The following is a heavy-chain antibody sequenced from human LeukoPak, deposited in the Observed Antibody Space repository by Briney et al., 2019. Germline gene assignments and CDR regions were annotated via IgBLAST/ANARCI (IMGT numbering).Heavy chain of an antibody. CDR3: AKGPKQQLVGSRGHFFDY. D-gene: IGHD6-13*01. Sequence: SETLSLTCTVSGDSISSTNYYWGWIRQPPGKGLEWIGSIYYSGSTYYNPSLESRVTISVDTSKNQFSLKLSSVTAADTAVYYCAKGPKQQLVGSRGHFFDYWGQGTLVTVSS. V-gene: IGHV4-39*01. CDR1: GDSISSTNYY. J-gene: IGHJ4*02. CDR2: IYYSGST.